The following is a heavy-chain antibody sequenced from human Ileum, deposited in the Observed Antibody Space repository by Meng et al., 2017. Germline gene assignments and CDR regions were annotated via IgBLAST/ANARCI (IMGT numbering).Heavy chain of an antibody. Sequence: SETLSLTCAVYGGSFIGYYSSWISQAPGKGLEWIGEINHSGHTNYHPSLKSRVTMSVDMSKNQLSLKLSSVTAADTAVYYCARERDIAAAGKAWFDPWGQGTLVTVSS. CDR1: GGSFIGYY. CDR2: INHSGHT. D-gene: IGHD6-13*01. V-gene: IGHV4-34*01. J-gene: IGHJ5*02. CDR3: ARERDIAAAGKAWFDP.